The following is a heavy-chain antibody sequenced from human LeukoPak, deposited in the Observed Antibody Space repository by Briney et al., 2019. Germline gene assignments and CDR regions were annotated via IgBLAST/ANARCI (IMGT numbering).Heavy chain of an antibody. CDR1: GFTFSSYA. Sequence: GGPLRLSCAASGFTFSSYAMHWVRQAPGKGLEWVAVISYDGSNKYYADSVKGRFTISRDNSKNTLYLQMNSLRAEDTAVYYCARDMSGYCSGGRCYNMGYFDYWGQGTLVTVSS. D-gene: IGHD2-15*01. J-gene: IGHJ4*02. V-gene: IGHV3-30-3*01. CDR3: ARDMSGYCSGGRCYNMGYFDY. CDR2: ISYDGSNK.